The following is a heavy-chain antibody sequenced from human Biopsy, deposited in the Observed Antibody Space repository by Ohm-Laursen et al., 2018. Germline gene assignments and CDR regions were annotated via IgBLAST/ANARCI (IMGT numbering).Heavy chain of an antibody. CDR2: ISYTGYT. CDR3: ARGSNDFGGLYFPR. V-gene: IGHV4-59*11. D-gene: IGHD4-23*01. Sequence: TLSLTWTVSGGSFTGHYWSWIRQPPGKGLEWIGHISYTGYTSYNASLKSRVTISVDTSRNHFSLRLSPLTAADTAVYYCARGSNDFGGLYFPRWGQGTLLTVSS. J-gene: IGHJ4*02. CDR1: GGSFTGHY.